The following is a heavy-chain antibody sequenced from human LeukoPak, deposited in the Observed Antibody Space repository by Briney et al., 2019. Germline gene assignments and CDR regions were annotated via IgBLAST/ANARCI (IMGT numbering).Heavy chain of an antibody. CDR2: IYTSGST. V-gene: IGHV4-61*02. CDR1: GGSISSGSYY. Sequence: PSETLSLTCTVSGGSISSGSYYWSWIRQPAGKGLEWIGRIYTSGSTNYNPSLKCRVTISVDTSKNQFSLKLSSVTAADTAVYYCARDRDRDGYNLAYWGQGTLVTVSS. D-gene: IGHD5-24*01. CDR3: ARDRDRDGYNLAY. J-gene: IGHJ4*02.